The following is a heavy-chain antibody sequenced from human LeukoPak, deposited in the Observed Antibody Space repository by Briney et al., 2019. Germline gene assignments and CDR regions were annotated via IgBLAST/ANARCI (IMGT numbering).Heavy chain of an antibody. CDR3: TRDLGDSCSSGSYSPFHH. CDR2: ISHDGTKK. D-gene: IGHD3-10*01. J-gene: IGHJ4*02. Sequence: GGSLRLSCAASGFTFSSYSMNWVRQAPGKGLEWVALISHDGTKKYYVDSVKGRFIISRDNSEDTLFLQMNSLRPEDTAMYFCTRDLGDSCSSGSYSPFHHWGQGTLVTVSS. CDR1: GFTFSSYS. V-gene: IGHV3-30*03.